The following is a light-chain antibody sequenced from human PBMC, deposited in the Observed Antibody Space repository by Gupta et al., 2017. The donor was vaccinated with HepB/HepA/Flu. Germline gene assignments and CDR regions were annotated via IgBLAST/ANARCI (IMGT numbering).Light chain of an antibody. CDR3: MQALQTPRT. CDR2: LGS. Sequence: DLVMTQSPLSLPVTPGEPASISCRSSQSLLYSTGHNYLDWYLQKPGQSPQLLIYLGSNRASRVPDRFRGSGSGTDFTLKISRVEAEDVGVYYCMQALQTPRTFGQGTKVEIK. V-gene: IGKV2-28*01. CDR1: QSLLYSTGHNY. J-gene: IGKJ1*01.